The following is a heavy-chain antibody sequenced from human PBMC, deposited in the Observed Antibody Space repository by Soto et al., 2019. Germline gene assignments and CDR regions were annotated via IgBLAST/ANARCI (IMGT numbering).Heavy chain of an antibody. CDR2: INHSGST. CDR1: GGSFSGYY. V-gene: IGHV4-34*01. D-gene: IGHD6-13*01. CDR3: ARGYNSSSWYLDY. J-gene: IGHJ4*02. Sequence: SETRSLTCAVYGGSFSGYYWSWIRQPPGKGLEWIGEINHSGSTNYNPSLKSRVTISVDTSKNQFSLKLSSVTAADTAVYYCARGYNSSSWYLDYWGQGTLVTVSS.